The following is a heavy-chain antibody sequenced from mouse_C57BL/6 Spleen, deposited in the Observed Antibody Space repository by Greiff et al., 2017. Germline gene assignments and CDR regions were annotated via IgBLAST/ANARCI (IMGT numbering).Heavy chain of an antibody. CDR1: GYTFTSYW. CDR2: IDPSDSYT. D-gene: IGHD4-1*01. CDR3: ARKENWDGYYFDD. V-gene: IGHV1-69*01. J-gene: IGHJ2*01. Sequence: QVQLQQPGAELVMPGASVKLSCKASGYTFTSYWMHWVKQRPGQGLEWIGEIDPSDSYTNYNQTFKGKSTLTVDKSSSTAYMQLSSLTSEYSAVYYCARKENWDGYYFDDWGQGTTLTVSS.